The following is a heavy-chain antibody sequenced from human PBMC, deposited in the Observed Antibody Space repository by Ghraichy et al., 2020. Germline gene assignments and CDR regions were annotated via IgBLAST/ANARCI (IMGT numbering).Heavy chain of an antibody. J-gene: IGHJ4*02. Sequence: GGSLRLSCAASGFTFSYYSMYWVRQAPGKGPECVSYISSSSTTTYYADSVEGRFTISRDNAKSSLYLQMNSLRDEDTAFYYCARGSDFYDATPPGPDYWGQGTLVTVSS. D-gene: IGHD2-15*01. V-gene: IGHV3-48*02. CDR1: GFTFSYYS. CDR3: ARGSDFYDATPPGPDY. CDR2: ISSSSTTT.